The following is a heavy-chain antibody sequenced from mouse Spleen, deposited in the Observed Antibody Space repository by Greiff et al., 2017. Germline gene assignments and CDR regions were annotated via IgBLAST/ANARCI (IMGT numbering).Heavy chain of an antibody. CDR1: GFTFSSYA. CDR2: ISSGGGNT. J-gene: IGHJ1*01. CDR3: ARHPYGNWYFDV. V-gene: IGHV5-9*04. Sequence: EVKLMESGGGLVKLGGSLKLSCAASGFTFSSYAMSWVRQTPEKRLEWVATISSGGGNTYYPDSVKGRFTISRDNAKNTLYLQMSSLKSEDTAMYYCARHPYGNWYFDVWGAGTTVTVSS. D-gene: IGHD2-1*01.